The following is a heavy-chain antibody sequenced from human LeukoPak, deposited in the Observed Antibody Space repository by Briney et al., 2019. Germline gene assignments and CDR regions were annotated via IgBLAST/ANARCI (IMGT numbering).Heavy chain of an antibody. Sequence: SETLSLTCTVSGGSISSYYWSWIRQPPGKGLEWIGRIYTSGSTNYNPSLKSRVTMSVDTSKNQFSLKLSSVTAADTAVYYCARDRRYYDSSGYYYVMSFDYWGQGTLVTVSS. J-gene: IGHJ4*02. V-gene: IGHV4-4*07. CDR2: IYTSGST. CDR3: ARDRRYYDSSGYYYVMSFDY. CDR1: GGSISSYY. D-gene: IGHD3-22*01.